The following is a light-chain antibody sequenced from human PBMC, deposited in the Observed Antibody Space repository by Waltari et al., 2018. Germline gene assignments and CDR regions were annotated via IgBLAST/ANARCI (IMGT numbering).Light chain of an antibody. Sequence: SYVLTQPLSVSVAPGHTARLTSGGNHTGTNSAHWFQQKPGHAPVLVIYYDSDRPSGIPERISGSKSGNTATLTISRVEAGDEADFYCQVWDSSTDHWVFGGGTKLTVL. J-gene: IGLJ3*02. CDR3: QVWDSSTDHWV. CDR2: YDS. CDR1: HTGTNS. V-gene: IGLV3-21*01.